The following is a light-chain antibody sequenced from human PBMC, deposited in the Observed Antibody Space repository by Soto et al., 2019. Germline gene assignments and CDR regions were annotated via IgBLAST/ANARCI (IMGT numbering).Light chain of an antibody. J-gene: IGKJ1*01. Sequence: EIVLTQSPGTLSLSPGERATLSCRASQSVSSSYLAWYQQKPGQAPRLLIYGASTRATGIPARFSGSGSGTEFTLTISSLQSEDFAVYYCHQYNSWPRTFGQGTKGDIK. CDR3: HQYNSWPRT. CDR2: GAS. CDR1: QSVSSSY. V-gene: IGKV3-15*01.